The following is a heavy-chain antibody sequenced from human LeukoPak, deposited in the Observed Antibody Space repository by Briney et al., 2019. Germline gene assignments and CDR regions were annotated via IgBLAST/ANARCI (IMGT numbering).Heavy chain of an antibody. CDR2: IIPIFGTA. CDR3: ARWRYCSSTSCSNTYYYYGMDV. V-gene: IGHV1-69*01. D-gene: IGHD2-2*01. J-gene: IGHJ6*02. CDR1: GGTFSSYA. Sequence: RGSSVKVSCKASGGTFSSYAISWVRQAPGQGLEWMGGIIPIFGTANYAQKFQGRVTITADESTSTAYMELSSLRSEDTAVYYCARWRYCSSTSCSNTYYYYGMDVWGQGTTVTVSS.